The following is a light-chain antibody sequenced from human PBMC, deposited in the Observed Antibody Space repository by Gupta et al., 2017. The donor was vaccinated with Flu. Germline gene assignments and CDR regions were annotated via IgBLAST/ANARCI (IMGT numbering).Light chain of an antibody. J-gene: IGKJ1*01. CDR1: QRVRSF. V-gene: IGKV3-15*01. CDR2: DAS. CDR3: QQYNNWPCT. Sequence: EIVLTPSPATLSVSPGERATLFCRASQRVRSFLAWYQQKPGQAPRLLISDASTRATGIPARFSDGGSGTEFTLTISNLQSEDYAVYYCQQYNNWPCTFGQGTKVEIK.